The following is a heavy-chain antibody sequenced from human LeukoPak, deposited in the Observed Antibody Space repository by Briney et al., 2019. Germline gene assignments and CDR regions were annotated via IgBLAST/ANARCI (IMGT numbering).Heavy chain of an antibody. D-gene: IGHD4-23*01. CDR2: INHSGST. CDR1: GGSFSGYY. V-gene: IGHV4-34*01. CDR3: ARHGGGNSVYYLDY. J-gene: IGHJ4*02. Sequence: SETLSLTCAVYGGSFSGYYWSWIRQPPGKGLEWIGEINHSGSTNYNPSLKSRVTISVDTSKNQFSLKLSSVTAADTAVYYCARHGGGNSVYYLDYWGQGTLVTVSS.